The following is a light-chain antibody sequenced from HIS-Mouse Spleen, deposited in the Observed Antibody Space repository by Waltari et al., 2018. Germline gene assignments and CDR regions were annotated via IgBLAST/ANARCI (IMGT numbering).Light chain of an antibody. CDR1: SSDVGGYNY. J-gene: IGLJ3*02. Sequence: QSALTQPASVSGSPGQSITISCTGTSSDVGGYNYVSWYQQHPGKAPKLMIYEVSNRPSGVSNRLSGSKSVNTASLTISGLQAEDEAEYYCSSYTSSSTWVFGGGTKLTVL. CDR2: EVS. V-gene: IGLV2-14*01. CDR3: SSYTSSSTWV.